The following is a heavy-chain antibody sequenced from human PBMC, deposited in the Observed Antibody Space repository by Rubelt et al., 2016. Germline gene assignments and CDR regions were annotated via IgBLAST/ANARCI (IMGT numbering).Heavy chain of an antibody. J-gene: IGHJ4*02. CDR1: GGFISTYY. V-gene: IGHV4-59*01. D-gene: IGHD3-22*01. CDR3: AIIGERYTSSNQWLPTQ. CDR2: IYYSGST. Sequence: QVQLEESGPGLVKPSETLSLTCTVSGGFISTYYWNWMRQPPGQGMEWIGSIYYSGSTSYNHSLKRRVTLSVATSKNQVTLNRTSGTAAETAVYYCAIIGERYTSSNQWLPTQWGQGTLVTVSS.